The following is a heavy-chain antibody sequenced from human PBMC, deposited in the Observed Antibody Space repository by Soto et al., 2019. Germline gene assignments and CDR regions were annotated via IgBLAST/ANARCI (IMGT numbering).Heavy chain of an antibody. D-gene: IGHD2-2*01. CDR3: ARALVRHYWYFDL. J-gene: IGHJ2*01. CDR2: INPNSGGT. Sequence: QVQLVQSGAEVKKPGASVKVSCKASGYTFTGYYMHWVRQAPGQGLEGMGWINPNSGGTNYAQKFQGWVTMTRDTSISTAYMELSRLRSDDTAVYYCARALVRHYWYFDLWCRGTLVTVSS. CDR1: GYTFTGYY. V-gene: IGHV1-2*04.